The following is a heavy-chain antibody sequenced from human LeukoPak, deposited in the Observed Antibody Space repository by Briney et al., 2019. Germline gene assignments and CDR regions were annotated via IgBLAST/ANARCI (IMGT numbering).Heavy chain of an antibody. J-gene: IGHJ4*02. Sequence: GGSLRLSCAASGFTFSSYAMSWVRQAPGKGLEWASAISGSGGSTYYADSVKGRFTISRDNAKNTLYLQMNSLRAEDTAVYYCARDRSHYYDSSGSRAFDYWGQGTLVTVSS. V-gene: IGHV3-23*01. D-gene: IGHD3-22*01. CDR1: GFTFSSYA. CDR2: ISGSGGST. CDR3: ARDRSHYYDSSGSRAFDY.